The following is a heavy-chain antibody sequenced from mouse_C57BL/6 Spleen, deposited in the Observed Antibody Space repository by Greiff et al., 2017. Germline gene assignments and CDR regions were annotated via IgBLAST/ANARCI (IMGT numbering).Heavy chain of an antibody. CDR1: GYSITSGYY. CDR2: ISYDGSN. V-gene: IGHV3-6*01. CDR3: ARDRRFSYAMDY. J-gene: IGHJ4*01. Sequence: EVQLQESGPGLVKPSQSLSLTCSVTGYSITSGYYWNWIRQFPGSKLEWMGYISYDGSNNYYPSLKNRISITRDTSKNQFFLKLNSVTTEDTATYYCARDRRFSYAMDYWGQGTSVTVSS.